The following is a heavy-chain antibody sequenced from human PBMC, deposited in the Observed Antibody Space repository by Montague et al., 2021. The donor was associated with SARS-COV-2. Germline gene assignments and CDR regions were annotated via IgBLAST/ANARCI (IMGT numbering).Heavy chain of an antibody. CDR3: ARRGRKLLPVATTIGGLDI. CDR1: GGSISSSNYY. Sequence: SETLSLTCTVSGGSISSSNYYWDWIRQPPGKGLEWIGSIYDSGSTYYNPSLKSRVTISVDTSKNHFSLKLSSVTAADTAVYYCARRGRKLLPVATTIGGLDIWGQGTMVTVSS. D-gene: IGHD5-12*01. V-gene: IGHV4-39*02. J-gene: IGHJ3*02. CDR2: IYDSGST.